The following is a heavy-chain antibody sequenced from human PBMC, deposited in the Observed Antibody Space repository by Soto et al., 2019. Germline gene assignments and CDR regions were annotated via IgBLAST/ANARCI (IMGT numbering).Heavy chain of an antibody. J-gene: IGHJ6*02. Sequence: AGGSLRLSCGASGFSYSSYTMNWVRQAPGKGLEWISYISTSSYTIYYADSVKGRFTISRDNAKNSLYLQMKGLRADDTAMYYCARVLVRGVMAGTDAWGQGTTVTVSS. CDR3: ARVLVRGVMAGTDA. CDR2: ISTSSYTI. V-gene: IGHV3-48*01. D-gene: IGHD3-10*01. CDR1: GFSYSSYT.